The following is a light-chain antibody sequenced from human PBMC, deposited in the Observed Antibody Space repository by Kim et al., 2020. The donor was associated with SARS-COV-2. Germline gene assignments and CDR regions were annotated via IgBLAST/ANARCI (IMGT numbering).Light chain of an antibody. V-gene: IGLV3-21*04. CDR3: QVWDSSTDPRGV. CDR1: NIGSKS. CDR2: YDS. Sequence: PGKTARITCGGNNIGSKSVHWYQQRPGQAPVLVIYYDSDRPSGIPERFSGSNSGNTATLTISRVEAGDEADYYCQVWDSSTDPRGVFGTGTKVTVL. J-gene: IGLJ1*01.